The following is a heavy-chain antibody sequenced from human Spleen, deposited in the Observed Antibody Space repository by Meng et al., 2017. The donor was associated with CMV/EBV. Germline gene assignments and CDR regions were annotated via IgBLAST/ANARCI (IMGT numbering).Heavy chain of an antibody. CDR2: IYPGDSDI. CDR1: GYSFSNYW. J-gene: IGHJ4*02. CDR3: ASGFGGSYSD. V-gene: IGHV5-51*01. Sequence: GESLKISCKASGYSFSNYWIAWVRQMPGKGPEWMGVIYPGDSDIRYSPSFRGQVAISADKSISTAYLQWSSLKASDTAMYYCASGFGGSYSDWGQGTLVTVSS. D-gene: IGHD1-26*01.